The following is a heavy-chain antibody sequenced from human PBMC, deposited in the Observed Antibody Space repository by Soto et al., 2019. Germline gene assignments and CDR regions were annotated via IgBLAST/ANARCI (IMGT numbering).Heavy chain of an antibody. J-gene: IGHJ5*02. CDR3: ARKYNWNYLGGWFDP. CDR2: IYHSGST. D-gene: IGHD1-7*01. V-gene: IGHV4-4*02. CDR1: GGSISSSNW. Sequence: QVQLQESGPGLVKPSGTLSLTCAVSGGSISSSNWWSWVRQPPGKGLEWIGEIYHSGSTNYNPSLNSRDPISVDKSKNQFSLKLSSVTAADTAVYYCARKYNWNYLGGWFDPWGHGTLVTVSS.